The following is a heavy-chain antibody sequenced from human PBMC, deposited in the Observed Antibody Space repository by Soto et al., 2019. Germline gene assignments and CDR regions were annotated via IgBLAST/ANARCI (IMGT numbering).Heavy chain of an antibody. V-gene: IGHV4-59*01. CDR2: VYNSGST. J-gene: IGHJ4*02. D-gene: IGHD6-13*01. CDR1: GCSISSNY. CDR3: ARYRREAVAGYTLDN. Sequence: LSLTFTVSGCSISSNYLTWIRQPPGKGLEWIGYVYNSGSTNYTPSLKSRVTISEDTSKSQFSLKVNSMTAADTAVYYCARYRREAVAGYTLDNWGQGILVTVSS.